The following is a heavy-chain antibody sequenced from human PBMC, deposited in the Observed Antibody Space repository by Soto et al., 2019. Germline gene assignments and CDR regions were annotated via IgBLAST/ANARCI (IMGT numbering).Heavy chain of an antibody. V-gene: IGHV1-8*02. J-gene: IGHJ5*02. CDR3: ARMASFGTLNWFDP. D-gene: IGHD3-16*01. CDR1: GYTFINYD. Sequence: QVQLVQSGAEVKEPGASVRVSCKASGYTFINYDISWVRQATGQGLEWMGWMNPGRGKTGYAKKYTGRVTMTRDASTSTAHLELSSLTSEDTAVYYCARMASFGTLNWFDPWGQGTLVTVSS. CDR2: MNPGRGKT.